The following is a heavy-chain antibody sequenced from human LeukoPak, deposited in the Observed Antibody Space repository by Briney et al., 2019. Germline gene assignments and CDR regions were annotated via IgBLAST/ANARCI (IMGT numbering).Heavy chain of an antibody. CDR2: INQDGSEK. CDR3: AREGIPAGNEPHYYYGMDV. V-gene: IGHV3-7*01. Sequence: GGSLRLSCVASGFTFSSYWVAWVRQAPGTGLEWVANINQDGSEKNYVDSVKGRFTISRDNAKNSLCLQMNSLRAEDTAMYYCAREGIPAGNEPHYYYGMDVWGQGTTVTVSS. J-gene: IGHJ6*02. CDR1: GFTFSSYW. D-gene: IGHD2-2*01.